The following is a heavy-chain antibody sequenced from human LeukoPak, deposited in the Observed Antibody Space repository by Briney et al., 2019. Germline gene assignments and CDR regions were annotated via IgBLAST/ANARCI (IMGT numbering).Heavy chain of an antibody. CDR3: ANYEGYYYEAEYFQH. CDR1: GFTFSSYA. V-gene: IGHV3-23*01. Sequence: PGGSLRLSCAASGFTFSSYAMSWVRQAPGKGLEWVSAISGSGGSTYYADSVKGRFTISRDNSKNTLYLQMNSLRAEDTAVYYCANYEGYYYEAEYFQHWGQGTLVTVSS. CDR2: ISGSGGST. J-gene: IGHJ1*01. D-gene: IGHD3-22*01.